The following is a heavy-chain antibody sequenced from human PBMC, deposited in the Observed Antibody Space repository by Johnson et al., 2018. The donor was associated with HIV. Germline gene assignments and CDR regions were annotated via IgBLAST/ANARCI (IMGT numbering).Heavy chain of an antibody. CDR2: IYSGGST. CDR1: GFTVSSNY. J-gene: IGHJ3*02. Sequence: EVQLVESGGGLIQPGGSLRLSCAASGFTVSSNYMSWVRQAPGKGLEWVSVIYSGGSTYYADSVRGRFTISRDNSKNTLYLQMNSLRAEDTGVYYCAKDLRVVNGMDDAFDIWGQGTMVTVSS. CDR3: AKDLRVVNGMDDAFDI. V-gene: IGHV3-53*01. D-gene: IGHD3-3*01.